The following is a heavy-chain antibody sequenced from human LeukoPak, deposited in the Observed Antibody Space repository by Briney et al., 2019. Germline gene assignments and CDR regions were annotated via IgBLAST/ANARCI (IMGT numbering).Heavy chain of an antibody. J-gene: IGHJ4*02. V-gene: IGHV3-30*02. CDR3: ARDRSFTGYSSSWYHFDY. CDR2: IRFDGSSK. D-gene: IGHD6-13*01. CDR1: GFTFSSYG. Sequence: GGSLGLSCAASGFTFSSYGMHWVRQAPGKGLEWVAFIRFDGSSKFYGDSVRGRFTISRDNSKNTLYLQMDSLRAEDTAVYYCARDRSFTGYSSSWYHFDYWGQGALVTVSS.